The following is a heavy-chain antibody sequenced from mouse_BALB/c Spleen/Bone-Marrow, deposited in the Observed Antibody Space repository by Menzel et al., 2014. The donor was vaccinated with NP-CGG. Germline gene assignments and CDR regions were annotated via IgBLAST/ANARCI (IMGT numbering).Heavy chain of an antibody. D-gene: IGHD2-10*02. CDR2: ISTGGSYT. V-gene: IGHV5-6-4*01. CDR1: GFTFSSYT. J-gene: IGHJ4*01. Sequence: EVKVVESGGGLVKPGGSLKLSCAASGFTFSSYTMSWVRQTPERRLEWVATISTGGSYTDYPDSVKGRFTISRDNAKNTLYLQMSSLKSEDTAMYYCTRDQRYGNYIYAMDYWGQGTSVTGSS. CDR3: TRDQRYGNYIYAMDY.